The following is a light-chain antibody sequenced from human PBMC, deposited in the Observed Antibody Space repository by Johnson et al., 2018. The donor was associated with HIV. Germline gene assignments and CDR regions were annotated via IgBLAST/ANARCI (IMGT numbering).Light chain of an antibody. CDR2: DNN. V-gene: IGLV1-51*01. CDR3: GTWDSSLSAGYV. CDR1: SSNIGNNY. Sequence: LTQPPSVSAAPGQKVTISCSGGSSNIGNNYVSWYQQLPGTAPKLLIYDNNKRPPGIPDRFSGSKSGTSATLGITGLQTGDAADYYCGTWDSSLSAGYVFGTGTKVTVL. J-gene: IGLJ1*01.